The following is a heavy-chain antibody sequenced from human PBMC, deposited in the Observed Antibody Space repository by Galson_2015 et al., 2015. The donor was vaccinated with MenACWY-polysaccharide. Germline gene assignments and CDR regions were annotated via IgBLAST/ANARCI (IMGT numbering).Heavy chain of an antibody. Sequence: SVKVSCKASGYSFNDNYIHWVRQAPGQGLEWMGWIHPKSGGTQYAQSFQGRVTMTRDTSISTSYMELSRLRPDDPAVYYCATPGGRDYWGQGTLVTVSS. CDR2: IHPKSGGT. D-gene: IGHD4-23*01. V-gene: IGHV1-2*02. J-gene: IGHJ4*02. CDR1: GYSFNDNY. CDR3: ATPGGRDY.